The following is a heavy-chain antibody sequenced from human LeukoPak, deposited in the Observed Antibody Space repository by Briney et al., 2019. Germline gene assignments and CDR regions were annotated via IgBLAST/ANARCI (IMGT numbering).Heavy chain of an antibody. J-gene: IGHJ4*02. CDR3: ARVNGDYGGSLDY. D-gene: IGHD4-23*01. V-gene: IGHV3-7*04. CDR1: GFTFTNYA. Sequence: GGSLRLSCAASGFTFTNYAMHWVRQAPGKGLQWVANIKQDGSDKYYVDSLKGRFTISRDNAKNSLYLQMNSLRAEDTAVYYCARVNGDYGGSLDYWGQGTLVTVSS. CDR2: IKQDGSDK.